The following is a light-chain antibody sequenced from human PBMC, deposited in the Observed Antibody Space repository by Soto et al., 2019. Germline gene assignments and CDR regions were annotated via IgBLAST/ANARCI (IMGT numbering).Light chain of an antibody. CDR3: CSYAGTYNNVV. V-gene: IGLV2-11*01. CDR1: SSDVGGYNY. J-gene: IGLJ2*01. Sequence: QSALTQPRSVSGSPGQSVTISCTGTSSDVGGYNYVSWFQQHPGKAPKFIISDVSKRPSGVPDRFSGSKSGNTASLTISGLQAEDEADYYCCSYAGTYNNVVFGRGTKLTVL. CDR2: DVS.